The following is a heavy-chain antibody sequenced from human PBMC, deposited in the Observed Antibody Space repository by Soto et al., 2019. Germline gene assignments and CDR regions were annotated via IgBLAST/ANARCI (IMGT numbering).Heavy chain of an antibody. CDR3: ARDYGDYYGMDV. Sequence: QVQLVQSGAEVKKPGASVKVSCKASGYTFTGYYMHWVRQAPGQGLEWMGWINPNSGGTNYAQKFQGWVTRPRATSISTAYMELSRLRSDDTAVYYCARDYGDYYGMDVWGQGTTVTVSS. V-gene: IGHV1-2*04. CDR2: INPNSGGT. D-gene: IGHD4-17*01. J-gene: IGHJ6*02. CDR1: GYTFTGYY.